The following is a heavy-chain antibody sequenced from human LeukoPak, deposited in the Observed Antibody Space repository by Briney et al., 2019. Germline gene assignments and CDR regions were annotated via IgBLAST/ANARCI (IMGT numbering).Heavy chain of an antibody. D-gene: IGHD6-19*01. Sequence: GGALRLSCAASGFTFSRYWMIWVRQAPGKGRDGVANINQDGSEKYYVDSLKGRCTIFRGNAKNSLYLQIDILRAYDTAPYYSARRNSSAWHHAQFDYWGQGPLVPVSS. V-gene: IGHV3-7*01. CDR2: INQDGSEK. CDR3: ARRNSSAWHHAQFDY. J-gene: IGHJ4*02. CDR1: GFTFSRYW.